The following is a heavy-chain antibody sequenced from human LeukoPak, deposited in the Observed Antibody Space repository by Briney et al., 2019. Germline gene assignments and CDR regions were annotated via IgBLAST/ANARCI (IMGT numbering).Heavy chain of an antibody. J-gene: IGHJ5*02. Sequence: SETLSLTCAVYGGSFSGYYWSWIRQPPGKGLEWIGEINHSGSTNYNPSLKSRVTISVDTSKNQFSLKLSSVTAADTAVYYFARAGYVKQQLGHNWFDPWGQGTLVTVSS. CDR2: INHSGST. V-gene: IGHV4-34*01. D-gene: IGHD6-13*01. CDR1: GGSFSGYY. CDR3: ARAGYVKQQLGHNWFDP.